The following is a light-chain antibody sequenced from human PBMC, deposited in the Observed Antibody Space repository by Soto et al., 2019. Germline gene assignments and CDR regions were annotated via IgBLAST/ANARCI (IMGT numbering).Light chain of an antibody. Sequence: AIRMTQSPSSLSASTGDRVTITCRASQGISSYLAWYQQKPGKAPKLLIYAASTLQSGVPSRFSGRGSGTDFTLTISCLQSEDFATYYCQQYYSYPQTFGQGTKEEIK. CDR1: QGISSY. CDR3: QQYYSYPQT. J-gene: IGKJ1*01. CDR2: AAS. V-gene: IGKV1-8*01.